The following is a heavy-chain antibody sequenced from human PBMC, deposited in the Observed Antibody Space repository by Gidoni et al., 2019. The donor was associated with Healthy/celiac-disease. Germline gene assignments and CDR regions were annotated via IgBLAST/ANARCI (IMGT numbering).Heavy chain of an antibody. V-gene: IGHV4-34*01. CDR3: ARGGLANWFDP. CDR2: INHRGST. J-gene: IGHJ5*02. Sequence: QVQLQQWGAGLLKPSETLSLTCAVDGGSFSGYYWSWIRQPPGKGLEWIGEINHRGSTNYNPSLKRRVTISVDTSKNQFSLKLSSVTAADTAVYYCARGGLANWFDPWGQGTLVTVSS. CDR1: GGSFSGYY.